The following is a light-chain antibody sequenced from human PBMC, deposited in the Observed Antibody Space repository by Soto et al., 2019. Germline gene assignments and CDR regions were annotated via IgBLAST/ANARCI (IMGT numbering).Light chain of an antibody. V-gene: IGKV1-39*01. J-gene: IGKJ4*01. Sequence: IQMTQSPSSLSASVGDRVAITCRASQSISSYLTWYQQSPGKAPKLLIYAASTLQSGVPSRFSGSGSGADFTLTISDLQPEDFATYYCQQSYTTPLTFGGGTKVDIK. CDR1: QSISSY. CDR3: QQSYTTPLT. CDR2: AAS.